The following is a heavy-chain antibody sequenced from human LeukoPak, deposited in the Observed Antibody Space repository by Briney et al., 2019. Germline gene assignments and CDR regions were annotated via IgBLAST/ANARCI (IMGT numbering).Heavy chain of an antibody. CDR3: ARDYGSGSYRFDY. V-gene: IGHV1-18*01. Sequence: GASVTVSCTASVYTFTTYGISWVRQAPGQGLEWMGWIDAYNGNTKYAQKLQGRVSMTTDTSTSTAYMELRSLRSDDTAVYYCARDYGSGSYRFDYWGQGTLVTVSS. J-gene: IGHJ4*02. D-gene: IGHD3-10*01. CDR1: VYTFTTYG. CDR2: IDAYNGNT.